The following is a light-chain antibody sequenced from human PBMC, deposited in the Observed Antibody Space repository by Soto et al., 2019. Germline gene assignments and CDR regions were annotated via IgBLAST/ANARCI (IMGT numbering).Light chain of an antibody. J-gene: IGKJ5*01. Sequence: SHSPSTLSFSPGDRAALSCKASQSVHNYLAGYQQKPGQAPRLLISGSSTRPAGIPARFSGSGSGTDYTLTITSVEPVAVAGGYCQQLFNWPPIPLGQGTRLEIK. CDR3: QQLFNWPPIP. V-gene: IGKV3-11*01. CDR1: QSVHNY. CDR2: GSS.